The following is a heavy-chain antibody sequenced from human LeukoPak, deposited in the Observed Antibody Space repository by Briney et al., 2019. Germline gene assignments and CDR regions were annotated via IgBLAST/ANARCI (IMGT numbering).Heavy chain of an antibody. CDR1: GFTFSSYG. CDR3: ARDRDTAMVILDGMDV. V-gene: IGHV3-33*01. Sequence: GRSLRLSCAASGFTFSSYGMHWVRQAPGKGLEWVAVIWYDGSNKYYADSVKGRFTISRDNSKNTLYLQMNSLRAEDTAVYYCARDRDTAMVILDGMDVWGQGTTVTVSS. D-gene: IGHD5-18*01. J-gene: IGHJ6*02. CDR2: IWYDGSNK.